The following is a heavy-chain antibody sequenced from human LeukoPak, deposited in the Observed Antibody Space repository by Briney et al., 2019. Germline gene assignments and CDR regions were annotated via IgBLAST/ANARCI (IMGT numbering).Heavy chain of an antibody. V-gene: IGHV3-23*01. D-gene: IGHD5-12*01. CDR1: GFTFSNYA. CDR3: AKDPYRASSGLVDY. J-gene: IGHJ4*02. CDR2: ISGSGGTT. Sequence: GGSLRLPCATSGFTFSNYAVSWVRKAPGKGLEWVSSISGSGGTTYYADSVKGRFTISRDNSKNTLYLQMNSLRAEDTAVYYCAKDPYRASSGLVDYWGQGTLVTVSS.